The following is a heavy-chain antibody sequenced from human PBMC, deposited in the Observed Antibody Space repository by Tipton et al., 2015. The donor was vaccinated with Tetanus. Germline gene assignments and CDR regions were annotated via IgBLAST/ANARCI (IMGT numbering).Heavy chain of an antibody. Sequence: TLSLTCSVSGGSISGSSYYWSWIRQPPGKALEWVGYIYHSGSTNYNPSLKSRVSISFGTSKNQFSLNLESVTAADTAFYYCARANNDFPKKGPFDSWGQGTLVIVSS. CDR2: IYHSGST. CDR1: GGSISGSSYY. CDR3: ARANNDFPKKGPFDS. J-gene: IGHJ4*02. V-gene: IGHV4-61*01. D-gene: IGHD1-1*01.